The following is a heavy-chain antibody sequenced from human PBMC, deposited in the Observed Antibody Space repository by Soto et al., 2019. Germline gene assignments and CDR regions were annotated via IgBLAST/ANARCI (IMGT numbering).Heavy chain of an antibody. J-gene: IGHJ4*02. D-gene: IGHD6-13*01. CDR3: TRVRLGSSSTSDY. Sequence: EVQLVESGGGLVQPEGSLRLSCAASGFTFSDHYMDWVRQAPGKGLVWVGRIKNKANSYTTEYAAPVKGRIIISRDDSKNSVFLQMQRLKTDDPAVYHCTRVRLGSSSTSDYWGQGILVTVSS. V-gene: IGHV3-72*01. CDR2: IKNKANSYTT. CDR1: GFTFSDHY.